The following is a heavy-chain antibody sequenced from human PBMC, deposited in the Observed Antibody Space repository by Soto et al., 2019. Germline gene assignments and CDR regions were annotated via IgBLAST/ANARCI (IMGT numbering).Heavy chain of an antibody. Sequence: SETLSLTCTVSGGSISSYYWSWIRQPPGKGLEWIGYIYYSGSTNYNPSLKSRVTISVDTSKNQFPLKLSSVTAADTAVYYCARGDGLSKFDPWGQGTLVTVSS. CDR2: IYYSGST. CDR1: GGSISSYY. V-gene: IGHV4-59*01. J-gene: IGHJ5*02. D-gene: IGHD2-21*01. CDR3: ARGDGLSKFDP.